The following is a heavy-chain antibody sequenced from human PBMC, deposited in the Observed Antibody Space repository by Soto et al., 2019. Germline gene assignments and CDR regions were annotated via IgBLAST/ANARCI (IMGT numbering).Heavy chain of an antibody. CDR2: IYYSGST. Sequence: QLQLQESGPGLVKPSETLSLTCTVSGGSISSSSYYWGWIRQPPGKGLEWIGSIYYSGSTYYNPSLKSRVTLSVDTSKNQFSLKLSSVTAADTAVYYCARQILKGDYRGDAFDIWGQGTMVTVSS. CDR3: ARQILKGDYRGDAFDI. CDR1: GGSISSSSYY. D-gene: IGHD4-17*01. V-gene: IGHV4-39*01. J-gene: IGHJ3*02.